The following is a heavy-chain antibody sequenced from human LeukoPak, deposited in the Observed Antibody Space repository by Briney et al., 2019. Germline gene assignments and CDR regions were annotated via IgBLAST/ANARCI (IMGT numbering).Heavy chain of an antibody. CDR3: ASTYYYDSSGSFDY. CDR2: IYYSGST. D-gene: IGHD3-22*01. CDR1: GGSISSSSYY. V-gene: IGHV4-39*07. J-gene: IGHJ4*02. Sequence: SETLSLTCTVSGGSISSSSYYWGWIRQPPGKGLEWIGSIYYSGSTYYNPSLKSRVTISVDTSKNQFSLELSSVTAADTAVYYCASTYYYDSSGSFDYWGQGTLVTVSS.